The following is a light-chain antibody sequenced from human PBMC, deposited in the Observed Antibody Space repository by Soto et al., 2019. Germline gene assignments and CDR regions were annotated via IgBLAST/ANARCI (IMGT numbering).Light chain of an antibody. CDR3: SSYTNSSTVV. CDR2: DVS. Sequence: QSALTQPASVSGSPGQSITISCTGTSSDVGGYNYVSWYQQHPGRAPKLMIYDVSNRPSGVSNRFSGSKSGNTASLTISGIQAADEAEYYCSSYTNSSTVVFGAGTKLTVL. CDR1: SSDVGGYNY. J-gene: IGLJ2*01. V-gene: IGLV2-14*01.